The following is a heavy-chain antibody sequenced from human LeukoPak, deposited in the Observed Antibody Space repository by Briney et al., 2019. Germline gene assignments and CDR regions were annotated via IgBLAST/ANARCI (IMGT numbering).Heavy chain of an antibody. CDR1: GFTFSRYG. V-gene: IGHV3-30*02. Sequence: GGSLRLSCAASGFTFSRYGMHWVRQAPGKGLECVAFIRYDGSNKYYADSVKGRFTISRDNSNNTLYLQMNSLRAEDTAVYYCVRDWGYDSSGYWQKYFDTWGQGTLVTVSS. J-gene: IGHJ4*02. CDR2: IRYDGSNK. CDR3: VRDWGYDSSGYWQKYFDT. D-gene: IGHD3-22*01.